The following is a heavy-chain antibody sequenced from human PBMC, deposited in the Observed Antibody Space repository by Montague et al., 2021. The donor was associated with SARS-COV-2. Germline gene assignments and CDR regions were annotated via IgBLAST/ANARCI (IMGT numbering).Heavy chain of an antibody. CDR3: ARVYYDFWSGSTANWYYGMDV. D-gene: IGHD3-3*01. V-gene: IGHV3-74*01. J-gene: IGHJ6*02. CDR1: GFTFSSYW. CDR2: INSDGSST. Sequence: RSLSLSASGFTFSSYWMHWVRQAPGKGLVWVSRINSDGSSTSYADSVKGRFTISRDNAKNTLYLQMNSLRAEDTAVYYCARVYYDFWSGSTANWYYGMDVWGQGTTVTVSS.